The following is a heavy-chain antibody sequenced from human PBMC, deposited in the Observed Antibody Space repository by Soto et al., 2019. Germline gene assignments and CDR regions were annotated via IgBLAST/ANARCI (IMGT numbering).Heavy chain of an antibody. CDR3: ARVWAQVRAYYYYGMDV. V-gene: IGHV3-33*01. J-gene: IGHJ6*02. CDR1: GFTFSSYG. CDR2: IWYDGSNK. Sequence: QVQLVESGGGVVQPGRSLRLSCAASGFTFSSYGMHWVRQAPGKGLEWVAVIWYDGSNKYYADSVKGRFTISRDNSKNXLDLQMNSLRAEDTAVYYCARVWAQVRAYYYYGMDVWGQGTTVTVSS. D-gene: IGHD3-10*01.